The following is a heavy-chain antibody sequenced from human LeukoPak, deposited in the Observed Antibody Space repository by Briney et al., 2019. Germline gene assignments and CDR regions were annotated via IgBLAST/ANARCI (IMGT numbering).Heavy chain of an antibody. V-gene: IGHV3-73*01. Sequence: PGGSLRLSCAASAFTFSDSTIHWVRQASGKGLEWVGRIRGKANDYATGYSASVKGRFTISRDDSKNTAYLQMDSLKTEDTAVYYCTRQEVGARFDYWGHGTLVTVSS. D-gene: IGHD5-12*01. CDR3: TRQEVGARFDY. J-gene: IGHJ4*01. CDR2: IRGKANDYAT. CDR1: AFTFSDST.